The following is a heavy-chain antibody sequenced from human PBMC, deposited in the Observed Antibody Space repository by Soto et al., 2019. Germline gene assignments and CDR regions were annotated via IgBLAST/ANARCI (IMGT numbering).Heavy chain of an antibody. J-gene: IGHJ3*02. Sequence: PGGSLRLSCAASGFTFSGYAMHWVRQAPGKGLEWVAVISYDGSNKYYADSVKGRFTISRDNSKNTLYLQMNSLRAEDTAVYYCARGRRWDASDIWGQGTMVTVSS. D-gene: IGHD3-3*01. CDR2: ISYDGSNK. V-gene: IGHV3-30-3*01. CDR3: ARGRRWDASDI. CDR1: GFTFSGYA.